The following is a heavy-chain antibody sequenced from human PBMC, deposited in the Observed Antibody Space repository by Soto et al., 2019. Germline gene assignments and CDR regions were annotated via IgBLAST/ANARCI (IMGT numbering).Heavy chain of an antibody. V-gene: IGHV3-23*01. Sequence: EVQLLESGGGLLQPGGSLRLSCAASGFSFSNYAMSWVRQAPGKGLAWVSAISGSGGNTYYADSVRGRCTISRYHSKNTAYLQMRSVRAEATAVYYCAKDSIWDCLDRRRYYRPRDENWGHGTLVTVSS. J-gene: IGHJ4*01. D-gene: IGHD3-22*01. CDR1: GFSFSNYA. CDR2: ISGSGGNT. CDR3: AKDSIWDCLDRRRYYRPRDEN.